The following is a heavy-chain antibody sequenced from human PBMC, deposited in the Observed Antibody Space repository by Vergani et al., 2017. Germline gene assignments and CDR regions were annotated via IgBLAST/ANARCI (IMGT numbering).Heavy chain of an antibody. CDR3: ARHSTXEWLVKLGWIDP. D-gene: IGHD6-19*01. J-gene: IGHJ5*02. V-gene: IGHV4-39*01. Sequence: QLQLQESGPGLVKPSATLCLTCSVSGASIRSSNYYWGWIRQPPGKGLEWIASIYYSGSTYYNPSLKSRVTISVDTSKNQFSLKLSSVTAADTAVYFCARHSTXEWLVKLGWIDPWGQGILVTVSS. CDR1: GASIRSSNYY. CDR2: IYYSGST.